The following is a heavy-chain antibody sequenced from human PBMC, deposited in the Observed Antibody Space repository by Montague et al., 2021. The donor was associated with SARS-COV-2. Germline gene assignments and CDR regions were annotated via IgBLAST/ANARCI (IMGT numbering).Heavy chain of an antibody. V-gene: IGHV3-30*03. D-gene: IGHD3-10*01. Sequence: SLRLSCAASGFTFRSYWMHWVRQAPGKGLEWVAVISFDGSNAWYADSVKGRFTISRDNSKNTVYLQMNSLRAEDTAVYYCARGGVWVGVDNSDYWGQGTLVTVSS. CDR3: ARGGVWVGVDNSDY. J-gene: IGHJ4*02. CDR1: GFTFRSYW. CDR2: ISFDGSNA.